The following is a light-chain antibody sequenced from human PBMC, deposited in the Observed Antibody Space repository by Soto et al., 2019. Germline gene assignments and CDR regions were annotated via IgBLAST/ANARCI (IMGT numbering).Light chain of an antibody. Sequence: EVVLTQYPGTLSLSPGERATLSCRASQSVSSSYLALYQQKPGQDPRLLIYGASTRATCIRARFSGSGSGTEFTLTISILQSEDFAVYYCQQYNNWLSWTFGQGTKV. J-gene: IGKJ1*01. CDR2: GAS. V-gene: IGKV3-15*01. CDR1: QSVSSSY. CDR3: QQYNNWLSWT.